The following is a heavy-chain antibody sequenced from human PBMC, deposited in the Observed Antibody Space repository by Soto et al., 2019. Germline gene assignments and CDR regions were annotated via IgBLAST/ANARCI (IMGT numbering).Heavy chain of an antibody. J-gene: IGHJ2*01. D-gene: IGHD3-10*02. V-gene: IGHV3-23*01. CDR1: GVTFGEYG. CDR2: IRSKVYGGTGT. CDR3: AKVFVRARYWYFDL. Sequence: GGSLRLSCTASGVTFGEYGLSWFRQAPGQGLEWVAFIRSKVYGGTGTYYKDSVKGRFTISRDNSKNTLYLQMNSLRTEDTAVYYCAKVFVRARYWYFDLWGRGTLVTVSS.